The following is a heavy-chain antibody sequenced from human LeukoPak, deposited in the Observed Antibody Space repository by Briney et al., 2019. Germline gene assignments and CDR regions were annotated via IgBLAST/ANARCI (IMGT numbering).Heavy chain of an antibody. CDR1: GFTVSSNY. V-gene: IGHV3-66*01. CDR2: IYTGGST. J-gene: IGHJ4*02. CDR3: ARAFDY. Sequence: GGSLRLSCAASGFTVSSNYMSWVRQAPGKGLEWVPVIYTGGSTYYADSVKGRFTISRDNSKNTLSLQMNSLRVEDTAVYYCARAFDYWGQGTLVAVSS.